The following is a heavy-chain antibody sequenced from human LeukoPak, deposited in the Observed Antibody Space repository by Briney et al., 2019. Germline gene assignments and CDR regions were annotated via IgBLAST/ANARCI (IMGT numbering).Heavy chain of an antibody. CDR3: ARGSSGWFNYYYYMDV. Sequence: ASVKVSCKASGYTFTNYDINWVRQATGQGLEWMRWMNPNSGNTGYAQKFQCRVTMTRNTSISTAYMELSSLRSEDTAVYYCARGSSGWFNYYYYMDVWGKGTTVTVSS. CDR2: MNPNSGNT. J-gene: IGHJ6*03. CDR1: GYTFTNYD. D-gene: IGHD6-19*01. V-gene: IGHV1-8*01.